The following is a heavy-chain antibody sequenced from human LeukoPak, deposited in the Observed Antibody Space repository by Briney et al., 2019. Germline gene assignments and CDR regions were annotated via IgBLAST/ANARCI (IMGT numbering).Heavy chain of an antibody. CDR2: INWNSANI. D-gene: IGHD5-24*01. CDR1: GSTFDDYA. CDR3: AKDSRWLTYGMDV. Sequence: GGSLRLSCVASGSTFDDYAMHWVRQAPGKGLEWVSGINWNSANIAYADSVKGRFTISRDNAKNSLYLQMNSLRPEDTALYYCAKDSRWLTYGMDVWGQGTTVTVSS. V-gene: IGHV3-9*01. J-gene: IGHJ6*02.